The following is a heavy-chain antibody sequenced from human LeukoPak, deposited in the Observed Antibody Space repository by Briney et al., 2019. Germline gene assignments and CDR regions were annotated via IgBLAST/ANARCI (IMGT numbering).Heavy chain of an antibody. J-gene: IGHJ5*02. V-gene: IGHV1-2*02. CDR2: INPNSGGT. Sequence: ASVKVSCKASGYTFTGYYMHWVRQAPGQGLEWMGWINPNSGGTNYAQKFQGRVAMTRDTYISTAYMELSRLRSDDTAVYYCAREEMVLSLSTWGQGTLVIVSS. D-gene: IGHD5-24*01. CDR3: AREEMVLSLST. CDR1: GYTFTGYY.